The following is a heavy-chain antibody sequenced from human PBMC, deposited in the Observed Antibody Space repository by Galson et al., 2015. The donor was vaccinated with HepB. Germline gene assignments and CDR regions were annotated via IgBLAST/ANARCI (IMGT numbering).Heavy chain of an antibody. CDR1: GGAFSSYS. D-gene: IGHD3-10*01. J-gene: IGHJ1*01. Sequence: SVKVSCKASGGAFSSYSIIWVRQGPGQGLEWMGGIIPIFGTANYAQKFQGRVTIAADESASTAYMVLRSLRYEDTAVYYCAYFTSGSAEDLHYWGQGTLVTVSS. CDR2: IIPIFGTA. CDR3: AYFTSGSAEDLHY. V-gene: IGHV1-69*13.